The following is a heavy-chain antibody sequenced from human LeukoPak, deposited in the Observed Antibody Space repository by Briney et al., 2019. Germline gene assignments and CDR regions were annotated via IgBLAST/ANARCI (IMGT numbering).Heavy chain of an antibody. CDR1: GGSIGTYY. D-gene: IGHD3-3*01. V-gene: IGHV4-4*07. Sequence: PSETLSLTCTVSGGSIGTYYWSWIRQPAGKGLEWIGRIYTTGSANYNPSLKSRVTMSLDTSKNQFSLKLSSVTAADTAVYYCARGLGVTIFGVVIGNFQHWGQGTLVTVSS. CDR3: ARGLGVTIFGVVIGNFQH. J-gene: IGHJ1*01. CDR2: IYTTGSA.